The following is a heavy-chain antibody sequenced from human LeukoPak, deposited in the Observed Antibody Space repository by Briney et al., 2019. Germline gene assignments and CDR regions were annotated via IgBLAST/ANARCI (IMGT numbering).Heavy chain of an antibody. J-gene: IGHJ6*03. CDR1: GFTFSNFA. V-gene: IGHV3-23*01. D-gene: IGHD1-7*01. Sequence: PGGSLRLSCAASGFTFSNFAMSWVRQAPGKGLEWVSVISGSDSSTYYADSVKGRFTISRDNSKNTLYLQMNSLRAEDTAVYYCAKSPGTMWYYYYYYMDVWGKGTTVTVSS. CDR2: ISGSDSST. CDR3: AKSPGTMWYYYYYYMDV.